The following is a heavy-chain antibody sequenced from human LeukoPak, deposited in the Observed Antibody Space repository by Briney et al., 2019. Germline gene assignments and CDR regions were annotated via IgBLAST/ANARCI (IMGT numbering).Heavy chain of an antibody. CDR3: ARIYYSSSYDYWYFDL. D-gene: IGHD6-13*01. CDR2: IYYSGST. CDR1: GGSISSYY. V-gene: IGHV4-59*01. J-gene: IGHJ2*01. Sequence: PSETLSLTCTVSGGSISSYYWSWIRQPPGKGLKWIGYIYYSGSTNYNPSLKSRVTISVDTSKNQFSLKLSSVTTADTAVYYCARIYYSSSYDYWYFDLWGRGTLVTVSS.